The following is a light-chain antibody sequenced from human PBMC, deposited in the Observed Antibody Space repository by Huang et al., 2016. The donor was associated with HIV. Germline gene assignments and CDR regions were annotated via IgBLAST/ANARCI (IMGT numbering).Light chain of an antibody. CDR3: MQALQTPA. CDR1: QSLLHSNGYNY. V-gene: IGKV2-28*01. CDR2: LGS. Sequence: DIVMTQSPLSLPVTPGEPASISRRSSQSLLHSNGYNYLDWYLQKPGQSPQLLIYLGSNRASGVPDRFSGSGSGTDFTLKISRVEAEDVGVYYCMQALQTPAFDQGTKVEIK. J-gene: IGKJ1*01.